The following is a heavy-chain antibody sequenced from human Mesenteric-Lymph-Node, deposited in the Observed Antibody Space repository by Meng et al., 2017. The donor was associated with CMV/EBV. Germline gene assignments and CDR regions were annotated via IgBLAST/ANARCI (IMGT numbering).Heavy chain of an antibody. Sequence: GGSLRLSCAASGFTFDDYAVHWVRQAPGKGLEWVSGISWNSGSIGYADSVKGRFTISRDNAKNSLYLQMNSLRAEDTALYYCAKALLRFLDYYGMDVWGQGTTVTVSS. V-gene: IGHV3-9*01. CDR2: ISWNSGSI. CDR3: AKALLRFLDYYGMDV. D-gene: IGHD3-3*01. J-gene: IGHJ6*02. CDR1: GFTFDDYA.